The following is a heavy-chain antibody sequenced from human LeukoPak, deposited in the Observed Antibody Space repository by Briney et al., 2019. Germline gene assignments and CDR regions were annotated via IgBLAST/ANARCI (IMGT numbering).Heavy chain of an antibody. CDR3: ARDGQYYYGSGTPDAAGFFDY. CDR2: ISAYNGNT. CDR1: GYTFTSYG. Sequence: GASVKVSCKASGYTFTSYGISWVRQAPGQGLEWMGWISAYNGNTNYAQKLQGRVTMTTDTSTSTAYMELRSLRSDDTAVYYCARDGQYYYGSGTPDAAGFFDYWGRGTLVTVSS. J-gene: IGHJ4*02. D-gene: IGHD3-10*01. V-gene: IGHV1-18*04.